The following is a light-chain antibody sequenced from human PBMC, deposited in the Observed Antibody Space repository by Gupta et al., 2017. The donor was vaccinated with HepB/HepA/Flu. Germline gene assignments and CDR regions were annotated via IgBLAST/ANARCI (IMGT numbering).Light chain of an antibody. CDR1: QSVSSK. CDR2: GAS. CDR3: QQYNNWPRT. Sequence: EIVMTQSPAPLSVSPGERATLSCRASQSVSSKLAWYQQKPGQAPRLFIYGASTRATGIPARFSGSGSGTEFTLTISSLQAEDFAVYYCQQYNNWPRTFGQGTKVEIK. J-gene: IGKJ1*01. V-gene: IGKV3-15*01.